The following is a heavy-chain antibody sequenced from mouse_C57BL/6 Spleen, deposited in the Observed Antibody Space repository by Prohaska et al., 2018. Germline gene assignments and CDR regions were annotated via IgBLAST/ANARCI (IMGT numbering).Heavy chain of an antibody. CDR1: GFNIKDDY. D-gene: IGHD1-1*01. CDR3: TDYYRAWFAY. V-gene: IGHV14-4*01. Sequence: EVQLQQSGAELVRPGASVKLSCTASGFNIKDDYMHWVKQRPEQGLEWIGWIDPENGDTEYASKFQGKATITADTSSNTAYLQLSSLTSEDTAVYYCTDYYRAWFAYWGQGTLVTVSA. J-gene: IGHJ3*01. CDR2: IDPENGDT.